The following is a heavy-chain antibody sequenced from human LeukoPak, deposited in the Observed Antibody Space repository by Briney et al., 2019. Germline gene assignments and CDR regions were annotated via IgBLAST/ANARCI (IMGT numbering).Heavy chain of an antibody. CDR3: ARDRGLYSSGWYRGAWFDP. D-gene: IGHD6-19*01. CDR2: INHSGST. Sequence: SETLSLTCAVYGGSFSGYYWSWIRQPPGKGLEWIGEINHSGSTNYNPSLKSRVTISVDTSKNQFSLKLSSVTAADTAVYYCARDRGLYSSGWYRGAWFDPWGQGTLVTVSS. V-gene: IGHV4-34*01. J-gene: IGHJ5*02. CDR1: GGSFSGYY.